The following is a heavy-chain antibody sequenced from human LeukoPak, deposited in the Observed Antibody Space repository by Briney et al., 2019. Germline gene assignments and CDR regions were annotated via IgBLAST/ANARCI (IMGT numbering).Heavy chain of an antibody. Sequence: ASVKVSCKASGYTFTGYYMHWVRQAPGQGLEWMGWINPNSGGTNYAQKFQGWVTMTRDTSISTAYMELSRLRSDDTAVYYCARTEDYDILTGYYEGGYFDYWGQGTLVTVSS. D-gene: IGHD3-9*01. CDR2: INPNSGGT. J-gene: IGHJ4*02. V-gene: IGHV1-2*04. CDR1: GYTFTGYY. CDR3: ARTEDYDILTGYYEGGYFDY.